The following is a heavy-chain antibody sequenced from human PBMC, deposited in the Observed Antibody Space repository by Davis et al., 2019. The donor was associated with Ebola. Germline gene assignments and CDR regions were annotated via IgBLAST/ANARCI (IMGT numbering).Heavy chain of an antibody. CDR3: ARGPPQSRTDYGGNPLDAFDI. J-gene: IGHJ3*02. Sequence: ASVKVSCKASGYTFTSYGISWVRQAPGQGLEWMGWISAYNGNTNYAQKLQGRVTMTTDTSTSTAYMELSRLRSDDTAVYYCARGPPQSRTDYGGNPLDAFDIWGQGTMVTVSS. D-gene: IGHD4-23*01. V-gene: IGHV1-18*04. CDR2: ISAYNGNT. CDR1: GYTFTSYG.